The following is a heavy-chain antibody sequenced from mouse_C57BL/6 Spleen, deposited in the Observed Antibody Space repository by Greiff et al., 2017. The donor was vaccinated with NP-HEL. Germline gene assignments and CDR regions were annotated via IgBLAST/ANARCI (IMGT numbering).Heavy chain of an antibody. Sequence: VQLQQSGAELARPGASVKLSCKASGYTFTSYGISWVKQRTGQGLEWIGEIYPRSGNTYYNEKFKGKATLTADKSSSTADMGLRSLTSEDSAVYAGARCLIYYDDAGYLDYWGQGTTLTVSS. D-gene: IGHD2-4*01. CDR3: ARCLIYYDDAGYLDY. V-gene: IGHV1-81*01. J-gene: IGHJ2*01. CDR1: GYTFTSYG. CDR2: IYPRSGNT.